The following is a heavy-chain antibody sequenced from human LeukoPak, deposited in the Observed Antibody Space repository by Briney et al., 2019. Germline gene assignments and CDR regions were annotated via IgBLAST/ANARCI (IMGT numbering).Heavy chain of an antibody. CDR3: ARIVPSIAAAGTAAYYYGMDV. V-gene: IGHV4-34*01. D-gene: IGHD6-13*01. Sequence: SETLSLTCAVYGGSFSGYYWSWIRQPPGKGLEWIGEINHSGSTNYNPSLKSRVTISVDTSKNQFSLKLSSVTAADTAVYYCARIVPSIAAAGTAAYYYGMDVWGQGTTVTVSS. CDR2: INHSGST. J-gene: IGHJ6*02. CDR1: GGSFSGYY.